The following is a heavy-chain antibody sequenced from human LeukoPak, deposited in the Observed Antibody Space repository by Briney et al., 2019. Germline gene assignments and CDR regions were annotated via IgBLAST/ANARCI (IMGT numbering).Heavy chain of an antibody. CDR3: ACVGLGEEGLVYYYFCYMCG. CDR1: EFTFSTYS. V-gene: IGHV3-21*01. D-gene: IGHD6-19*01. J-gene: IGHJ6*03. CDR2: ISSSSSYI. Sequence: VGSLRLSCAASEFTFSTYSMNWVRQAPGKGLEWVSSISSSSSYIYYADSVKGRFTISIDNAKNTLYLQMNSLRAEDTAVYYGACVGLGEEGLVYYYFCYMCGWGKGITVSVSS.